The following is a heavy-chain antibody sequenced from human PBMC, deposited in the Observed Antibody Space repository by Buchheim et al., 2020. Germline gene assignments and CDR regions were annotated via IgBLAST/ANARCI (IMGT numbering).Heavy chain of an antibody. V-gene: IGHV4-34*01. D-gene: IGHD1-26*01. CDR2: INHSGST. J-gene: IGHJ1*01. Sequence: QVQLQQWGAGLLKPSETLSLTCAVYGGSFSGYYWSWIRQPPGKGLEWIGEINHSGSTNYNPSLKSRVTISVDTSTNHFSLKLSSVTAADTAVYYCAGGLQVATGSSDFQHWGQGTL. CDR1: GGSFSGYY. CDR3: AGGLQVATGSSDFQH.